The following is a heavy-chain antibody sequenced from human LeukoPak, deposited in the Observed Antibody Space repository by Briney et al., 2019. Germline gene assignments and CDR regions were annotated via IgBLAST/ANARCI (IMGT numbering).Heavy chain of an antibody. CDR1: GLTFSTYW. V-gene: IGHV3-7*03. Sequence: GGSLRLSCAASGLTFSTYWMTWVRQAAGKGLEWVANINQDGSQKYYVDSVKGRFTISRDNAKNSLYLQMNSLRADGTALYYCAKDYSSGWSDSALQHWGQGTLVTVSS. J-gene: IGHJ1*01. CDR2: INQDGSQK. CDR3: AKDYSSGWSDSALQH. D-gene: IGHD6-19*01.